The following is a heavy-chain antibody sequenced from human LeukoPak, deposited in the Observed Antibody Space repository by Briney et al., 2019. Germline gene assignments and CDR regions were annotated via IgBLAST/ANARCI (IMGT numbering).Heavy chain of an antibody. CDR2: IYYSGST. D-gene: IGHD2-15*01. CDR1: GGSISSYY. V-gene: IGHV4-59*08. J-gene: IGHJ6*02. CDR3: ARLDGVVAAKHYYGMDV. Sequence: SETLSLTCTVSGGSISSYYWSWIRQPPGKGLEWIGYIYYSGSTNYNPSLKSRVTISVDTSKNQFSLKLSSVTAADTAVYYCARLDGVVAAKHYYGMDVWGQGTTVTVSS.